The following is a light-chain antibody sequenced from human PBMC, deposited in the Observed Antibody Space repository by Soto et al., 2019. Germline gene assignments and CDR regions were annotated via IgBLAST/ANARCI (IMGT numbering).Light chain of an antibody. V-gene: IGKV3-15*01. J-gene: IGKJ1*01. Sequence: IVITPSPSTXSFPLEQRASASSRASQSVSNYLDWYQKKPGKHXRXXXYDESNRETGTQARLRGSGSGEEFNLTIRSMQSEDFEVYYCQQDDDWRWTFGDGTKVDI. CDR1: QSVSNY. CDR2: DES. CDR3: QQDDDWRWT.